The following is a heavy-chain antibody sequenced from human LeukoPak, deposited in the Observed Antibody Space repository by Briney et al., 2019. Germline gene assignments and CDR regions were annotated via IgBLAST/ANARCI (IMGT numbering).Heavy chain of an antibody. V-gene: IGHV4-31*03. CDR3: AREGTGYFDY. CDR1: GGSISSGGYY. Sequence: SETLSLTCTVSGGSISSGGYYWSWIRQHPGKGLEWIGYIYYSGSTYYNLSLKSRVTISVDTSKNQFSLKLSSVTAADTAVYYCAREGTGYFDYWGQGTLVTVSS. D-gene: IGHD1/OR15-1a*01. J-gene: IGHJ4*02. CDR2: IYYSGST.